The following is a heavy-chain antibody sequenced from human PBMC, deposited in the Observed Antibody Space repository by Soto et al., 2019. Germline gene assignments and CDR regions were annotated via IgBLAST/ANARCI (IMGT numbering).Heavy chain of an antibody. CDR2: IYWDDDK. CDR1: GFSLSSTRLA. Sequence: QITLTECGPPLVKPTEALTLTCTFSGFSLSSTRLAVGWFRQPPGKAMEGLALIYWDDDKRYSPFLKSRLTITKDTSKKQVVLTMSYMDPVDTARYYCAHIVWAGLGYNFDYWGQGTRVTLSS. V-gene: IGHV2-5*02. D-gene: IGHD6-19*01. CDR3: AHIVWAGLGYNFDY. J-gene: IGHJ4*02.